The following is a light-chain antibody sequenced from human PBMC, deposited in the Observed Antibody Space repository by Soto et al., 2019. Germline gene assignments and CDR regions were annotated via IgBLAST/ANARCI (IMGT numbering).Light chain of an antibody. CDR2: DVS. J-gene: IGLJ1*01. V-gene: IGLV2-14*01. Sequence: QSVLTQPASVSGPPGQSITIPCTGTSSAVGGYNYVSWYQQHPGKAPKLMIYDVSNRPSGVSNRFSGSKSGNTASLTISGLQAEDEADYYCSSYTSSSTEVFGTGTKVTVL. CDR3: SSYTSSSTEV. CDR1: SSAVGGYNY.